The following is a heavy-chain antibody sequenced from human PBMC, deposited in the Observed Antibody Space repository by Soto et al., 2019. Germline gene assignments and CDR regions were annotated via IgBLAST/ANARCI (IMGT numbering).Heavy chain of an antibody. J-gene: IGHJ4*02. Sequence: GGSLRLSCAASGFTFSSYEMNWVRQAPGKGLEWVSYISSSGSTIYYADSVKGRFTISRDNAKNSLYLQMNSLRAEDTAVYYCARGGPGYSNDYFDYWGQGTLVTVSS. CDR1: GFTFSSYE. CDR3: ARGGPGYSNDYFDY. CDR2: ISSSGSTI. D-gene: IGHD4-4*01. V-gene: IGHV3-48*03.